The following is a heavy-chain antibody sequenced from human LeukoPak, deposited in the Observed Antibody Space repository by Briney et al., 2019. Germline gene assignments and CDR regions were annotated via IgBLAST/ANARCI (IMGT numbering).Heavy chain of an antibody. CDR1: GFTFSSYL. D-gene: IGHD3-10*01. CDR3: AIGGRFGLLDY. J-gene: IGHJ4*02. V-gene: IGHV3-7*01. Sequence: GGSLRLSCAASGFTFSSYLMSWVRQAPGKGLEWVANIKQDGSEKYYVDSVKGRFTISRDNAKNSLYLQMNSLRAEDTAVYYCAIGGRFGLLDYWGQGTLVTVSS. CDR2: IKQDGSEK.